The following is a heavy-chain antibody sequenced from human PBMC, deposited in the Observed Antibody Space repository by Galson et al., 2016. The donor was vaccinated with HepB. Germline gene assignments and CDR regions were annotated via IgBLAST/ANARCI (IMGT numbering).Heavy chain of an antibody. CDR1: GFTFSTYA. J-gene: IGHJ3*02. D-gene: IGHD6-13*01. CDR3: ATEDLSSPGNGALDI. V-gene: IGHV3-33*08. CDR2: IWFDGGSK. Sequence: SLRLSCADSGFTFSTYAMRWVRQAPGEGLEWVAVIWFDGGSKHYSDSVRGRFTISRDNSKNTLYLEMNSLRAEDTAVYYCATEDLSSPGNGALDIWGQGTMVTVSS.